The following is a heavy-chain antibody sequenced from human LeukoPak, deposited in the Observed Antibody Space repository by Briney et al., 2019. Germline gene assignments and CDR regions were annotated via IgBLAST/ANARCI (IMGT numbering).Heavy chain of an antibody. CDR3: AKDRSYYDRISNFDY. CDR2: ISGNGGST. J-gene: IGHJ4*02. D-gene: IGHD3-22*01. CDR1: GFTFSSYS. V-gene: IGHV3-23*01. Sequence: QSGGSLRLSCAASGFTFSSYSMNWVRQAPGKGLEWVSGISGNGGSTYYADSVEGRFTISRDNSKNTLYLQINNLRAEDTAIYYCAKDRSYYDRISNFDYWGQGTLVTVSS.